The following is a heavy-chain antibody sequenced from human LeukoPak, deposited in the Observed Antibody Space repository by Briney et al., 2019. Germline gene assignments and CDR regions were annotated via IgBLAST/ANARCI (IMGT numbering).Heavy chain of an antibody. Sequence: GGSLRLSRAASGFTFSDYYMSWIRQAPGKGLEWVSYISSSSSYTNYADSVKGRFTISRDNAKNSLYLQTNSLRAEDTAVYYCARALRGYQDYWGQGTLVTVSS. V-gene: IGHV3-11*05. CDR3: ARALRGYQDY. J-gene: IGHJ4*02. CDR2: ISSSSSYT. D-gene: IGHD5-18*01. CDR1: GFTFSDYY.